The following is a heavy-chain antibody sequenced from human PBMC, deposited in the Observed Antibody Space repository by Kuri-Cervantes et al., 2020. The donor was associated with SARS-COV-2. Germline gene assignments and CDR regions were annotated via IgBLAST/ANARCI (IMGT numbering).Heavy chain of an antibody. V-gene: IGHV1-8*01. J-gene: IGHJ6*02. D-gene: IGHD6-19*01. CDR2: MNPNSGNT. Sequence: ASVKVSCKASGYTFTSYDINWVRQATGQGLEWMGWMNPNSGNTGYAQKFQGRVTMTRNTSISTAYMELSSLRTEDMAVYYCAKDIGLSSSGWYLDRDHYYAMDVWGQGTTVTVSS. CDR1: GYTFTSYD. CDR3: AKDIGLSSSGWYLDRDHYYAMDV.